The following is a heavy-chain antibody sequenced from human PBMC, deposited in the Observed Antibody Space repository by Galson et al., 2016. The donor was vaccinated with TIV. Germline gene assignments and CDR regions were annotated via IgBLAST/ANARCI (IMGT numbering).Heavy chain of an antibody. CDR1: GGSISSGNYY. V-gene: IGHV4-31*03. J-gene: IGHJ5*02. D-gene: IGHD6-13*01. Sequence: TLSLTCTVSGGSISSGNYYWSWIRQHPGKGLEWIGSIYYSGSTYYNPSLKSRVTISVDTSKNQFSLKLSSVTAAESAVYYCARVPLADSSTWSDVRFVPWGQGTLVTVSS. CDR2: IYYSGST. CDR3: ARVPLADSSTWSDVRFVP.